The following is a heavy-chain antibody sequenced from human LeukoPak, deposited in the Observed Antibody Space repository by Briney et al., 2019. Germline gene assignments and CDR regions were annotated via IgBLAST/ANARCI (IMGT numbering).Heavy chain of an antibody. CDR1: GFTFSIFA. CDR2: IGTSGANT. D-gene: IGHD5-24*01. Sequence: PGGSLRLSCAASGFTFSIFAMSWVRQAPGKGLEWVSTIGTSGANTYHADSVKGRFTISRDNSKNTLYLHMNSLRAEDTAMYYCAKKRDAFDIWGQGTVVAVSS. J-gene: IGHJ3*02. V-gene: IGHV3-23*01. CDR3: AKKRDAFDI.